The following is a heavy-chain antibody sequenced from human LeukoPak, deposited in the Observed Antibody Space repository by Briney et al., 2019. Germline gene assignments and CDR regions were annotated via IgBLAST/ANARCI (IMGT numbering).Heavy chain of an antibody. CDR3: ARTGSTVTMLYPFDH. Sequence: SETLSLTCTVSGGSISSSSAYWGWIRQPAGKGLEWIGYIYYSGSTNYNPSLKSRVSISVDTSKNQFSLKLSSVPAADTAVYYCARTGSTVTMLYPFDHWGQGTLVTVSS. CDR1: GGSISSSSAY. V-gene: IGHV4-61*05. D-gene: IGHD4-17*01. CDR2: IYYSGST. J-gene: IGHJ4*02.